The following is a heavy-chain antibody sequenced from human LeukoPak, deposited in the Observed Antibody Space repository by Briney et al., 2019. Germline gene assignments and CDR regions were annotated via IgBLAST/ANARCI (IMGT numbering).Heavy chain of an antibody. CDR3: ASPGICSSTSCYSLGAFDI. D-gene: IGHD2-2*01. J-gene: IGHJ3*02. CDR1: GGTFSSYA. V-gene: IGHV1-69*05. Sequence: GAAVKVSCKASGGTFSSYAISWVRQDPGQGLEWMGGIIPIFGTASYAQKFQGRVTMTRDTSTSTVYMELSSLGSEDTAVYYCASPGICSSTSCYSLGAFDIWGQGTMVTVSS. CDR2: IIPIFGTA.